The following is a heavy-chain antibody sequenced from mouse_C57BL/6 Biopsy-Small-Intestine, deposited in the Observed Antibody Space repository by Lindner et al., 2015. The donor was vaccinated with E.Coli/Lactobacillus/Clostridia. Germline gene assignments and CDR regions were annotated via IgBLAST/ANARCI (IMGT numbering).Heavy chain of an antibody. CDR1: GYSFTDYN. CDR2: ITPNYGTT. Sequence: QLQESGPELVKPGASVKISCKASGYSFTDYNMNWVKQNNGKSLEWIGVITPNYGTTSYNQKFEGKATLTVDQSSSTAYLQLYSLTSEDSAVYFCARSLRVDYFDYWGQGTTLTVSS. CDR3: ARSLRVDYFDY. D-gene: IGHD6-5*01. V-gene: IGHV1-39*01. J-gene: IGHJ2*01.